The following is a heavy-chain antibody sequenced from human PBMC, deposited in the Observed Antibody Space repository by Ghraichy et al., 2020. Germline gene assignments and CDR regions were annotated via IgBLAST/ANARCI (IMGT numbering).Heavy chain of an antibody. CDR2: ISSSSSTI. Sequence: GGSLRLSCAASGFTFSSYSMNWVRQAPGKGLEWVSYISSSSSTIYYADSVKGRFTISRDNAKNSLYLQMNSLRDEDTAVYYCARDLNGSGSWEFDPWGQGTLVTVSS. V-gene: IGHV3-48*02. J-gene: IGHJ5*02. D-gene: IGHD3-10*01. CDR1: GFTFSSYS. CDR3: ARDLNGSGSWEFDP.